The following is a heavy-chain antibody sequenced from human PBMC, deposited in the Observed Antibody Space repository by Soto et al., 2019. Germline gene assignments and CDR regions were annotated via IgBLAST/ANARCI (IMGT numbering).Heavy chain of an antibody. CDR1: GGSISHNSYY. Sequence: PSETLSLTCTVSGGSISHNSYYWAWIRQPPGRNLEWIGTIYHIGNTYYKPSLRGRVSISVDTSKNQFSLKLRSVTAADTAVYFCARHLGQYDVVTDYSPGAHFDYWG. CDR3: ARHLGQYDVVTDYSPGAHFDY. CDR2: IYHIGNT. D-gene: IGHD3-9*01. J-gene: IGHJ4*01. V-gene: IGHV4-39*01.